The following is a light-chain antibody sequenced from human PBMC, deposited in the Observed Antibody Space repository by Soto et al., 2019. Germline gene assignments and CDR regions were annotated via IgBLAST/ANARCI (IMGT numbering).Light chain of an antibody. CDR3: QQYHSSPPPFT. Sequence: EIVLTQSPGTLSLSPGERASLSCRASQSVISSYLAWYQQKPGQAPRLLIYGASNTATGIPDRFSGSGSGTDFTLTISRLEPEDFAMYFCQQYHSSPPPFTFGQGTKLEI. CDR2: GAS. J-gene: IGKJ2*01. V-gene: IGKV3-20*01. CDR1: QSVISSY.